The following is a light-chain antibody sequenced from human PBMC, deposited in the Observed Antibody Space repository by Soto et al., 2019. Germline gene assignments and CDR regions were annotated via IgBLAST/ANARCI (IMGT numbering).Light chain of an antibody. J-gene: IGLJ2*01. V-gene: IGLV8-61*01. CDR2: NTN. Sequence: QAVVTQEPSFSVSPGGTATLTCGLSSGSVSTSYYPSWYQQTPGQAPRTLIYNTNIRSSGVPDRFSGSILGNKAALTITGAHADDECYYYCVLYMGSGIAVFGGGTKLTVL. CDR3: VLYMGSGIAV. CDR1: SGSVSTSYY.